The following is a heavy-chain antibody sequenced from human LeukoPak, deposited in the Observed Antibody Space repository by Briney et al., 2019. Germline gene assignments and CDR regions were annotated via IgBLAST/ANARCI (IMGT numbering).Heavy chain of an antibody. D-gene: IGHD2-15*01. CDR3: ARDGVCSGGSCYSYYYYGMDV. V-gene: IGHV4-4*07. Sequence: SETLSLTCTVSGGSISSYYWSWIRQPAGKGLEWIGRIYTSGSTNYNPSLKSRVTMSVDTSKNQFSLKLSSVTAADTAVYYCARDGVCSGGSCYSYYYYGMDVWGQGTTVTVSS. CDR1: GGSISSYY. J-gene: IGHJ6*02. CDR2: IYTSGST.